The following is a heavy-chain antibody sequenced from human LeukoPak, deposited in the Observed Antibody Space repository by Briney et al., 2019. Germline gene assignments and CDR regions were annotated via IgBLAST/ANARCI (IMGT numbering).Heavy chain of an antibody. CDR1: GFTFSNAW. CDR2: IKSKTDGGTT. V-gene: IGHV3-15*01. Sequence: AGGSLRLSCAASGFTFSNAWMSWVRQAPGKGLEWVVRIKSKTDGGTTDYAAPVKGIFTISRDDSKNTLYLQMNSLKTEDTAVYYCTTDPSIEGLGCSGGSCYLVDYWGQGTLVTVSS. J-gene: IGHJ4*02. D-gene: IGHD2-15*01. CDR3: TTDPSIEGLGCSGGSCYLVDY.